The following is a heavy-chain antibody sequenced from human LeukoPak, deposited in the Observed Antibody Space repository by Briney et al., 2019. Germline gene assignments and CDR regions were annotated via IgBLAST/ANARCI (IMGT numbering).Heavy chain of an antibody. Sequence: GGSLTLSCAASGFTFTNYGMHWVRQAPGKGLEWVAGIWYDGSKKYYADSVKGRFTIFRDESKNTLYLQINSLRAEDTAVYYCAKPSVSGNYPYYFDYWGQGTLVTVSS. D-gene: IGHD1-26*01. CDR2: IWYDGSKK. CDR3: AKPSVSGNYPYYFDY. V-gene: IGHV3-33*03. J-gene: IGHJ4*02. CDR1: GFTFTNYG.